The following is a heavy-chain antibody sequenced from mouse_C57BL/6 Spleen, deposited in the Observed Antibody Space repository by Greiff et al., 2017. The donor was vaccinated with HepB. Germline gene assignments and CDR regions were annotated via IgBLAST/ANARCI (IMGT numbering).Heavy chain of an antibody. J-gene: IGHJ4*01. CDR3: ARDLGRGYAMDY. V-gene: IGHV3-6*01. CDR1: GYSITSGYY. CDR2: ISYDGSN. D-gene: IGHD4-1*01. Sequence: EVKLVESGPGLVKPSQSLSLTCSVTGYSITSGYYWNWIRQFPGNKLEWMGYISYDGSNNYNPSLKNRISITRDTSKNQFFLKLNSVTTEDTATYYCARDLGRGYAMDYWGQGTSVTVSS.